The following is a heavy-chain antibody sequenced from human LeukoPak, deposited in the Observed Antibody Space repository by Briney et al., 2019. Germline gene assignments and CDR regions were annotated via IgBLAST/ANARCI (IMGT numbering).Heavy chain of an antibody. Sequence: SETLSLTCAVSGGSISSSNWWSWVRQPPGKGLEWIGEIYHSGSTNYNPSLKRRVTISVDKSKNQFSLKLSSVTAADTAVYYCATTADQLTPLGYWGQGTLVTVSS. CDR3: ATTADQLTPLGY. CDR1: GGSISSSNW. V-gene: IGHV4-4*02. D-gene: IGHD2-2*01. CDR2: IYHSGST. J-gene: IGHJ4*02.